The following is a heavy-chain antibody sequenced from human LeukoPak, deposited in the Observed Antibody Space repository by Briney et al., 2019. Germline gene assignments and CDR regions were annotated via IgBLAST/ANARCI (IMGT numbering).Heavy chain of an antibody. CDR3: AKGSGSGDPLGMDV. Sequence: GGSLRLSCAASEIILSDYAMFWVRQAPGKGLEWVSGISASGGRTYYADSVKGRFTITRDNSKNTQYLQMNSLRAEDTAVYYCAKGSGSGDPLGMDVWGQGTTVTVSS. CDR1: EIILSDYA. V-gene: IGHV3-23*01. CDR2: ISASGGRT. J-gene: IGHJ6*02. D-gene: IGHD3-3*01.